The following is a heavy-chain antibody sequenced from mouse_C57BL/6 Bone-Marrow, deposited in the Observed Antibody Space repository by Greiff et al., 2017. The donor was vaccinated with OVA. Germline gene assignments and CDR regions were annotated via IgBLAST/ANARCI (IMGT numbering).Heavy chain of an antibody. CDR1: GYTFTSSW. CDR2: IHPNSGST. Sequence: QVQLQQPGAELVKPGASVKLSCKASGYTFTSSWMHWVKQRPGQGLEWIGMIHPNSGSTNYNEKFKSKATLTVDKSSSTAYMQLISLTSEDAAVYYCAIWGYYGSSFWFAYWGQGTLVTVSA. CDR3: AIWGYYGSSFWFAY. J-gene: IGHJ3*01. V-gene: IGHV1-64*01. D-gene: IGHD1-1*01.